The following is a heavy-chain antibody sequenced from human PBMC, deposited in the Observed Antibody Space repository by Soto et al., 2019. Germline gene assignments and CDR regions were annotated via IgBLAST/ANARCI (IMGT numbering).Heavy chain of an antibody. J-gene: IGHJ3*02. V-gene: IGHV4-61*08. CDR1: GGSISSGGYY. D-gene: IGHD3-22*01. CDR2: IYYSGST. Sequence: SETLSLTCTVSGGSISSGGYYWSWIRQHPGKGLEWIGYIYYSGSTNYNPSLKSRVTISVDTSKNQFSLKLSSVTAADTAVYYCARAYRQYYDSSGYYWGHDAFDIWGQGTMVTVSS. CDR3: ARAYRQYYDSSGYYWGHDAFDI.